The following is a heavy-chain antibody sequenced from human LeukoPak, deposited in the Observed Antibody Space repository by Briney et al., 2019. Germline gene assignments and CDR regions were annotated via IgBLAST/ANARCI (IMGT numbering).Heavy chain of an antibody. V-gene: IGHV3-21*01. CDR2: ISSSSSYI. CDR1: GFTFSTYS. Sequence: GGSLRLSCAASGFTFSTYSMNWVRQAPGKGLEWVSSISSSSSYIYYAESLKGRFTISRDNAKNTLYLQMNSLRAEDTAVYYCARDYRIAAAGTDYWGQGTLVTVSS. J-gene: IGHJ4*02. D-gene: IGHD6-13*01. CDR3: ARDYRIAAAGTDY.